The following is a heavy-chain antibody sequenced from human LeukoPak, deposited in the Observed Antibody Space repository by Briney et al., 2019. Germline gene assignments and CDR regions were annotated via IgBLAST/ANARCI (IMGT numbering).Heavy chain of an antibody. J-gene: IGHJ4*02. CDR1: GASISSGSYY. Sequence: SETLSLTCSVSGASISSGSYYWGWIRQPPGKGLEWIGSMYYSGSTYYNPSLKSRVTISVDTSKNQFSLKLSSVTAADTAVYYCASGRQWELLYYWGQGTLVTVSS. D-gene: IGHD1-26*01. CDR2: MYYSGST. CDR3: ASGRQWELLYY. V-gene: IGHV4-39*01.